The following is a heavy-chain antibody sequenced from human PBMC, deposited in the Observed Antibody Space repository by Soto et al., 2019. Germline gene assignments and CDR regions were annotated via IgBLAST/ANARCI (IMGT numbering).Heavy chain of an antibody. CDR3: ARVGARTFDC. D-gene: IGHD1-26*01. CDR1: GGTFSSYA. J-gene: IGHJ4*02. V-gene: IGHV1-69*13. Sequence: GASVKVSCKASGGTFSSYAISWVRQAPGQGLEWMGGIIPIFGTANYAQKFQGRVTITADESTSTAYMELSSLRSEDTAVYYCARVGARTFDCWGQGTLVTVSS. CDR2: IIPIFGTA.